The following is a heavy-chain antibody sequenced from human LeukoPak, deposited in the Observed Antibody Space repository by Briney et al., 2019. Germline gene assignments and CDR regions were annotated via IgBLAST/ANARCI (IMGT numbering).Heavy chain of an antibody. CDR3: ARGARMVRGTYDY. CDR2: ISPSGNTI. V-gene: IGHV3-11*01. D-gene: IGHD3-10*01. CDR1: GFVFSGYY. Sequence: GGSLRLSCAASGFVFSGYYMSWIRQAPGKGLEWVSYISPSGNTIYYADSVKGRFTVSRDNAKNSLFLQMNSLRAEDTAVYFCARGARMVRGTYDYWGQGTLVTVSS. J-gene: IGHJ4*02.